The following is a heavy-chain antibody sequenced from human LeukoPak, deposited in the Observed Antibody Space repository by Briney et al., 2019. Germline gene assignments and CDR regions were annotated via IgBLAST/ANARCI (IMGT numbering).Heavy chain of an antibody. Sequence: PGGSLRLSCAASGFTISNYWMSWVRQAPGKGLEWVANIKQDGSEKKYVDSVKGRFYISRDNAKNSLYLQIYSLRVEDTAGYYCARWYGGSGSWVLDVWGQGTTVTVSS. CDR2: IKQDGSEK. CDR3: ARWYGGSGSWVLDV. D-gene: IGHD3-10*01. CDR1: GFTISNYW. V-gene: IGHV3-7*04. J-gene: IGHJ6*02.